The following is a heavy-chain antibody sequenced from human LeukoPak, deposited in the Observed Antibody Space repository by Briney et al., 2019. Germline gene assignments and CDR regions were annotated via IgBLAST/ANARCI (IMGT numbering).Heavy chain of an antibody. Sequence: SETLSLTCAVYGGSFSGYYWSWIRQPSGKGLEWIGEINHSGSTNYNPPLKSRVTISVDKSKNQFSLKLSSVTAADTAVYYCARDFPTSYYDILTGYYNDAFDIWGQGTMVTVSS. CDR1: GGSFSGYY. CDR2: INHSGST. J-gene: IGHJ3*02. CDR3: ARDFPTSYYDILTGYYNDAFDI. V-gene: IGHV4-34*01. D-gene: IGHD3-9*01.